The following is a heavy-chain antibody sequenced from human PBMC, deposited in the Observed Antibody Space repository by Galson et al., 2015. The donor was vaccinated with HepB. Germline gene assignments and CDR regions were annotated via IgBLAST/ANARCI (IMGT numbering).Heavy chain of an antibody. V-gene: IGHV3-30*18. J-gene: IGHJ4*02. D-gene: IGHD6-6*01. CDR3: AKPREYSSSWYFDY. CDR1: GFTFSSYG. CDR2: ISYDGSFK. Sequence: SLRLSCAASGFTFSSYGMHWVRQAPGKGLEWVAAISYDGSFKFYADSVKARFTISRDNSKNTLYLQMNSLRPEGTAVYYCAKPREYSSSWYFDYWGQGTLVTVSS.